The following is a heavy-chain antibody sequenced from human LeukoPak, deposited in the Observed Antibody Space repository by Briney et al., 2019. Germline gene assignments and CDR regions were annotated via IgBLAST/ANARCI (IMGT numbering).Heavy chain of an antibody. CDR2: INPNSGGT. V-gene: IGHV1-2*02. J-gene: IGHJ6*03. CDR1: GYTFTAYF. Sequence: ASVKVSCKASGYTFTAYFMHWVRQAPGQGLEWMGWINPNSGGTNYAQKFQGRVTMTRDTSISTAYMELSRLRSDDTAVYYCARDFSCSSTSCHYYYYYMDVWGKGTTVTVSS. CDR3: ARDFSCSSTSCHYYYYYMDV. D-gene: IGHD2-2*01.